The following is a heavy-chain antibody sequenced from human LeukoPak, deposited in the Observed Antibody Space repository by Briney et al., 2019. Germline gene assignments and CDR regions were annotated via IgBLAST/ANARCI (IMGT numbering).Heavy chain of an antibody. V-gene: IGHV4-59*08. D-gene: IGHD1-1*01. CDR3: ARHQLAKAQNWFDP. Sequence: SETLSLTCTVSGGSISSYYWNWIRQPPGKGLEWIGYIYYSGSTYYNPSLKSRVTISVDTSKNQFSLKLSSVTAADTAVYYCARHQLAKAQNWFDPWGQGTLVTVSS. J-gene: IGHJ5*02. CDR1: GGSISSYY. CDR2: IYYSGST.